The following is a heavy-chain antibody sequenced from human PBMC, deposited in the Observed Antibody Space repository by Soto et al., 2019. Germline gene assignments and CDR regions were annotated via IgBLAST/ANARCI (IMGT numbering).Heavy chain of an antibody. D-gene: IGHD2-21*02. Sequence: PSETLSLTCTVSGGSVSSGSYYWSWIRQPPGKGLEWIGSIYYSGSTYYNPSLKSRVTISVDTSKNQFSLKLSSVTAADTAVYYCARLWAGDCDNWFDPWGQGTLVTVSS. V-gene: IGHV4-39*01. CDR1: GGSVSSGSYY. CDR2: IYYSGST. J-gene: IGHJ5*02. CDR3: ARLWAGDCDNWFDP.